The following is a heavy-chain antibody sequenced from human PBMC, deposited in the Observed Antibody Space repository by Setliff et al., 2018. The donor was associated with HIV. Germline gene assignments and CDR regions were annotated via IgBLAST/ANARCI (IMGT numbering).Heavy chain of an antibody. J-gene: IGHJ4*02. D-gene: IGHD3-3*01. Sequence: LRLSCAASGFTFSSRWMTWVRQAPGKGLEWVANIKQDGSEDYFVDSVKGRFTISRDNTRSSLFLHMDSLTAEDTAVYYCARLYDRYDDSGYYHPVQALSYWGQGAQVTVSS. CDR2: IKQDGSED. CDR1: GFTFSSRW. CDR3: ARLYDRYDDSGYYHPVQALSY. V-gene: IGHV3-7*01.